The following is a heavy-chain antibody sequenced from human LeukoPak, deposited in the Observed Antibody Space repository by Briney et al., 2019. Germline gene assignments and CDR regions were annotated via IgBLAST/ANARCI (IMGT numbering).Heavy chain of an antibody. J-gene: IGHJ4*02. CDR2: FHNSGTS. CDR3: TRGAGWLIGY. D-gene: IGHD3-16*01. V-gene: IGHV4-59*01. CDR1: DDSISDYY. Sequence: SETLSLTCTVSDDSISDYYRGWIRHPPGKGLEWIGYFHNSGTSTYNPSLKSRVTISADTSKNQFSLKLNSLTTADTAVYYCTRGAGWLIGYWGQGILVTVSS.